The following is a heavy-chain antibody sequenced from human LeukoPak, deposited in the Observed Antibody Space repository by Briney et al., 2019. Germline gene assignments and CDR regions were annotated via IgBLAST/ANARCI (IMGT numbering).Heavy chain of an antibody. V-gene: IGHV4-34*01. CDR1: GGSFSGYY. CDR2: INHSGST. Sequence: SETLSLTCAVYGGSFSGYYWSWIRQPPGKGLEWIGEINHSGSTNYNPSLKSRVTISVDTSKNQFSLKLSSVTAADTAVYYCARSFSSTGPPRWGQGTLVTVSS. J-gene: IGHJ4*02. CDR3: ARSFSSTGPPR. D-gene: IGHD3-3*01.